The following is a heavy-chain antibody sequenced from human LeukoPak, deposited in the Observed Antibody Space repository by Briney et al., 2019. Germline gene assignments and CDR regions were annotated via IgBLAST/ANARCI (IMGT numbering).Heavy chain of an antibody. CDR1: GFTFNRYA. Sequence: QAGGSLRLSCTASGFTFNRYAMHWVRQAPGKGLEWVAFMQYDGSNKYYADSVKGRFTISRDNSKNTLYLQMNSLRADDTAVYYCAEDRGIAIFGVVMENWFDPWGQGTLVTVSS. CDR3: AEDRGIAIFGVVMENWFDP. D-gene: IGHD3-3*01. V-gene: IGHV3-30*02. CDR2: MQYDGSNK. J-gene: IGHJ5*02.